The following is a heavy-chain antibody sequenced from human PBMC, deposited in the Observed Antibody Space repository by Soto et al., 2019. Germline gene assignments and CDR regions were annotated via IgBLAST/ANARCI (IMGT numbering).Heavy chain of an antibody. Sequence: ASVKVSCKASGYTFTSYGISWVRQAPGQGLEWMGWISAYNGNTNYAQKLQGRVTMTTDTSTSTAYMELRSLRSDDTAVYVCARVEAWFGEVDWFDPWGQGTLVTVSS. CDR1: GYTFTSYG. V-gene: IGHV1-18*01. CDR3: ARVEAWFGEVDWFDP. CDR2: ISAYNGNT. D-gene: IGHD3-10*01. J-gene: IGHJ5*02.